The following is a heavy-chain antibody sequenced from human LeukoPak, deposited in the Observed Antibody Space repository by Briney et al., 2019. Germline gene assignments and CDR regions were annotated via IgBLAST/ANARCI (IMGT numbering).Heavy chain of an antibody. CDR2: INSDGKTT. CDR1: GFNFRDAA. D-gene: IGHD3-10*01. V-gene: IGHV3-74*01. Sequence: GGSLRLSCAASGFNFRDAAMTWVRQAPGKGLVWVSRINSDGKTTNYADSVKGRFTISRDNAKNTLYLQMNSLRAEDTAVYYCTRDITLTRGGRSDYWGQGTLVTVSA. CDR3: TRDITLTRGGRSDY. J-gene: IGHJ4*02.